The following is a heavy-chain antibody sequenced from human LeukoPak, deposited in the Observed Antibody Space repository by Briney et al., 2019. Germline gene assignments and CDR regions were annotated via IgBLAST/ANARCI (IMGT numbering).Heavy chain of an antibody. D-gene: IGHD3-22*01. V-gene: IGHV3-21*01. CDR2: ISRSSAYI. Sequence: PGGSLRLSCAASGFTLSSYSMNWVRQAPGKGLEWVSSISRSSAYIYYADSVKGRFTISRDNAKNSLYLQMNSLRAEDTAVYYCARVSITMIAGGWFDPWGQGTLVTVSS. CDR3: ARVSITMIAGGWFDP. CDR1: GFTLSSYS. J-gene: IGHJ5*02.